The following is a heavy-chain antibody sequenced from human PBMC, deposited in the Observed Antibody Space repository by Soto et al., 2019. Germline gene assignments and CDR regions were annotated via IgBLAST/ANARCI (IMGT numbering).Heavy chain of an antibody. V-gene: IGHV3-30*18. CDR1: RFTFSSYG. D-gene: IGHD6-6*01. J-gene: IGHJ6*02. CDR2: ISYDGSNK. Sequence: GGSLRLSCAASRFTFSSYGMHWVRQAPGKGLEWVAVISYDGSNKYYADSVKGRFTISRDNSKNTLYLQMNSLRAEDTAVYYCAKDQSRSKWVYYYGMDVWGQGTTVTVSS. CDR3: AKDQSRSKWVYYYGMDV.